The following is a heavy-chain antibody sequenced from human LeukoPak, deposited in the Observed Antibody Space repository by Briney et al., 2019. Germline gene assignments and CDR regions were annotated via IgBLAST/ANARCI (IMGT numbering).Heavy chain of an antibody. CDR1: GFTFDDYA. Sequence: GGSLRLSCAASGFTFDDYAMHWVRQAPGKGLEWVSGISWNSGSIGYADSVKGRFTISRDNAKNSLYLQMNSLRAEDTAVYYCARVGVEMATMVFIDAFDIWGQGTMVTVSS. CDR3: ARVGVEMATMVFIDAFDI. V-gene: IGHV3-9*01. CDR2: ISWNSGSI. J-gene: IGHJ3*02. D-gene: IGHD5-24*01.